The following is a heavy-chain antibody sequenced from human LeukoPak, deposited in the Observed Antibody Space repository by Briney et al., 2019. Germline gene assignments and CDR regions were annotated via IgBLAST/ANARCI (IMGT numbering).Heavy chain of an antibody. Sequence: GSLRLSCAASGFTFSSYAMSWVRQAPGEGLEWVSAISGSGGSTYYADSVKGRFTISRDNSKNTLYLQMNSLRAEDTAVYYCAKSGSRDWDYFEYWGQGTLVTASS. CDR2: ISGSGGST. CDR3: AKSGSRDWDYFEY. J-gene: IGHJ4*02. V-gene: IGHV3-23*01. D-gene: IGHD6-19*01. CDR1: GFTFSSYA.